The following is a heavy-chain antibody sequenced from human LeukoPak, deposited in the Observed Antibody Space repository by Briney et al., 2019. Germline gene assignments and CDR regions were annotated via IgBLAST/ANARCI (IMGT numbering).Heavy chain of an antibody. CDR2: ISDSGGNT. V-gene: IGHV3-23*01. CDR1: GITLSNYG. D-gene: IGHD3-22*01. J-gene: IGHJ4*02. Sequence: VRLGGSLRLSCAVSGITLSNYGMSWVRQAPGKGLEWVAGISDSGGNTKYADSVKGRFTISRDNPKNTLYLHMNSLRAEDTAVYFCAKRGVVIRVILVGFHKEAYYFDSWGQGALVTVSS. CDR3: AKRGVVIRVILVGFHKEAYYFDS.